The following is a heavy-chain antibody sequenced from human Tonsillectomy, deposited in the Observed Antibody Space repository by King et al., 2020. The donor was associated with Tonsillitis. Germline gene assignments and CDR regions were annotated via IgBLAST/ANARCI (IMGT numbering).Heavy chain of an antibody. CDR1: GGIFRNYG. Sequence: QLVQSGAEVKKPGPSVKVSCKASGGIFRNYGITWVRQAPGQGLEWMGGIIPIFGTPNYAQKFKGRVTISADEFTSTAYMELSSLRSEDTAVYYCARDLLGAEGYCSGGSCSPFDSWGQGTLVTVSS. CDR2: IIPIFGTP. D-gene: IGHD2-15*01. V-gene: IGHV1-69*01. CDR3: ARDLLGAEGYCSGGSCSPFDS. J-gene: IGHJ4*02.